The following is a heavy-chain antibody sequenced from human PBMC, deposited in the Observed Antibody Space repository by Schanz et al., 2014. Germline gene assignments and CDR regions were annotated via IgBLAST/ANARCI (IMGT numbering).Heavy chain of an antibody. CDR3: AKLSSSGRLAGYFDY. CDR1: GFTFSSYA. CDR2: LSGSGGST. V-gene: IGHV3-23*04. D-gene: IGHD6-19*01. Sequence: EVQLVESGGGLVQPGGSLRLSCAASGFTFSSYAMSWVRQAPGKGLEWVPALSGSGGSTYYADSVKGRFTISRDNSKNTLYLQMNSLRAEDTAVYYCAKLSSSGRLAGYFDYWGQGALVTVSS. J-gene: IGHJ4*02.